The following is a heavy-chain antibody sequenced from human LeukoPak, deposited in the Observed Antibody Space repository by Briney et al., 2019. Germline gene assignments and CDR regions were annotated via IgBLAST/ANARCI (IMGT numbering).Heavy chain of an antibody. J-gene: IGHJ4*02. CDR2: MSFDGSHT. CDR1: GFTFSSYG. D-gene: IGHD3-9*01. CDR3: AKERVDWRYFDY. V-gene: IGHV3-30*18. Sequence: GRSLRLSCAASGFTFSSYGMHWVRQAPGKGLEWVAVMSFDGSHTYYADSVKGRFTISRDNSKNTLYLQMNSLRAEDTAVYYCAKERVDWRYFDYWGQGTLVTVSS.